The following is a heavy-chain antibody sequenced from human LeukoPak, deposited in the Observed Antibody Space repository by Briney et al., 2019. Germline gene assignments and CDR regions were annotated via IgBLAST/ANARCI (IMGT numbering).Heavy chain of an antibody. D-gene: IGHD1-1*01. CDR3: ARDHNYAFDN. CDR2: IGISSGNT. J-gene: IGHJ4*02. CDR1: GFSFNNYA. V-gene: IGHV3-48*04. Sequence: GSLRLSCVASGFSFNNYAMNWVRQAPGKGLEWISYIGISSGNTKYADSVKGRFTISGDNAKNSLYLQMNNLRVEDTAVYYCARDHNYAFDNWGQGTLVTVSS.